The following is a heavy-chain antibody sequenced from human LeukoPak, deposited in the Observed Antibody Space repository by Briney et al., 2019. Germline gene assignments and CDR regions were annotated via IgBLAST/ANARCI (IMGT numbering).Heavy chain of an antibody. CDR2: ITGSGGST. J-gene: IGHJ6*03. CDR3: AKVKGESNYIYYYMDV. CDR1: GVPFSNYA. D-gene: IGHD4-11*01. Sequence: GGSLRLSCAASGVPFSNYAMSWVRQAPGKGLEWMSAITGSGGSTNYADSVKDRFTISRDNSKLTLFLQMNRLRADDTAVYYCAKVKGESNYIYYYMDVWGKGTTVTVSS. V-gene: IGHV3-23*01.